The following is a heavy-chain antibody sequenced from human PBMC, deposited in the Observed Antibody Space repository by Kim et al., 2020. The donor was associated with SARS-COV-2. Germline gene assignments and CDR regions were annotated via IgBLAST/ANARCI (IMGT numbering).Heavy chain of an antibody. CDR1: GFTFSSYA. J-gene: IGHJ4*02. CDR3: AKVAKWEVYDILSSFYRPRVF. Sequence: GGSLRLSCAASGFTFSSYAMSWVRQAPGKGLEWVSGISGSGGSTYYADSVKGRFTISRDNSKNTLYLQMNSLRAEDTAVYYCAKVAKWEVYDILSSFYRPRVFWRQGTLVTVSS. CDR2: ISGSGGST. V-gene: IGHV3-23*01. D-gene: IGHD3-9*01.